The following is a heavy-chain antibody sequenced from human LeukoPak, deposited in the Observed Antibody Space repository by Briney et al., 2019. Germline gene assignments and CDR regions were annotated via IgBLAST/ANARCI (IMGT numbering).Heavy chain of an antibody. D-gene: IGHD4-17*01. J-gene: IGHJ3*02. V-gene: IGHV4-59*08. CDR3: TRAGVYGDNAFDI. Sequence: KSSETLSLTCTVSGVSTSTYYWTWIRQPPGKGLEWIGFVYYTGSTNYNPSLKSRVIISVDTSKKQFSLKLSSVTAADTAVYYCTRAGVYGDNAFDIWGQGTTVTVSS. CDR1: GVSTSTYY. CDR2: VYYTGST.